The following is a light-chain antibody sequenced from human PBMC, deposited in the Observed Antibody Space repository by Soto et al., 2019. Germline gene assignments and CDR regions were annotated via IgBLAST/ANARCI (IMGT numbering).Light chain of an antibody. CDR1: QSVSSSY. CDR3: QQYGSSSIT. J-gene: IGKJ5*01. Sequence: EIVVTQSPATLSLSPGERATLSCRASQSVSSSYLAWYQQKPGQAPRLLIYGASSRATGIPDRFSGSGSGTDFTLTISRLEPEDFAVYYCQQYGSSSITFGQGTRREIK. CDR2: GAS. V-gene: IGKV3-20*01.